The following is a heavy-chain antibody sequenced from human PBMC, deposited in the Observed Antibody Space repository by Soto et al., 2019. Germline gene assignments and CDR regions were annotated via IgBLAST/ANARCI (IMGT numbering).Heavy chain of an antibody. V-gene: IGHV1-3*01. CDR3: ARGAGYCGGDCWNDYYYAMDV. Sequence: ASVKVSCKASGYIFTDYAMHWVRQAPGQRREWMGWINVGNGNTKYSQNFQARVTITRDTSASTAYMDLSSLRSEDTAVYYCARGAGYCGGDCWNDYYYAMDVWGQGTTVTV. CDR2: INVGNGNT. CDR1: GYIFTDYA. J-gene: IGHJ6*02. D-gene: IGHD2-21*02.